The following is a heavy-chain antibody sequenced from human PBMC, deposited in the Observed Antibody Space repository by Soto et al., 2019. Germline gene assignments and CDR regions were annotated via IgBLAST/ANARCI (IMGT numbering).Heavy chain of an antibody. CDR3: VRDKGAYCGGDCYSTWFDP. D-gene: IGHD2-21*02. CDR2: SSAYSGNT. V-gene: IGHV1-18*01. CDR1: GYTFTSYG. Sequence: QVQLVQSGAEVKKPGASVKVSCKASGYTFTSYGISWVRQAPGQGLEWMGWSSAYSGNTNYAQKLQGRVTMTTDTSTSTAYMELRSLRSDDTAVYYCVRDKGAYCGGDCYSTWFDPWGQGTLVTVSS. J-gene: IGHJ5*02.